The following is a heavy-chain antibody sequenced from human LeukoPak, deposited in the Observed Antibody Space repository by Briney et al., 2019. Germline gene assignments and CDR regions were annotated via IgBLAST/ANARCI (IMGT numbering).Heavy chain of an antibody. Sequence: ASVKVSCKASGYTFTSYAMHWVRQAPGQGLEWMGRINPNSGGTNYAQKFQGRVTMTRDTSISTAYMELSRLRSDDTAVYYCARKEVTAGSYGMDVWGQGTTVTVSS. CDR2: INPNSGGT. J-gene: IGHJ6*02. CDR3: ARKEVTAGSYGMDV. V-gene: IGHV1-2*06. D-gene: IGHD2-21*02. CDR1: GYTFTSYA.